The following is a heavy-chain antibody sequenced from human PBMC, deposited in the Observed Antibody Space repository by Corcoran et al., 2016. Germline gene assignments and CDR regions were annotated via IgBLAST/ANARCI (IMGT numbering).Heavy chain of an antibody. CDR1: GFSFDDYA. CDR2: INWNGASI. J-gene: IGHJ6*02. CDR3: AKDKVRDAKGGSDYYGVDV. V-gene: IGHV3-43D*03. Sequence: EVQLVASGGVVVQPGGSLRLSCAASGFSFDDYAMHWVRQAPGKGLEWVSLINWNGASIYYADSLKGRFTISRDNNKYSLYLQMHRLRVEDTAFYYCAKDKVRDAKGGSDYYGVDVWGQGTTVTVSS. D-gene: IGHD2-2*01.